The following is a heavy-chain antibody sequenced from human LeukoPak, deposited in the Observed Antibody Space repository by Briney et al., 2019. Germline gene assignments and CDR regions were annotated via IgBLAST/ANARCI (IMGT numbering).Heavy chain of an antibody. V-gene: IGHV4-4*07. J-gene: IGHJ6*02. CDR2: IYTSGST. CDR1: GGSISSYY. Sequence: PSETLSLTCTVSGGSISSYYWSWIRQPAGKGLEWIGRIYTSGSTNYNPSLKSRVTMSVDTSKNQFSLKLSSVTAADTAVYYCARITANMNYYYYYGMDVWGQGTTVTVSS. CDR3: ARITANMNYYYYYGMDV. D-gene: IGHD2-21*02.